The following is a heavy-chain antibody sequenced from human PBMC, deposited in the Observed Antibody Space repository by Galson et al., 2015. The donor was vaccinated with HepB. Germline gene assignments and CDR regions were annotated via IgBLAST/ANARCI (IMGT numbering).Heavy chain of an antibody. CDR3: ARDHYDILTGYSLSASRGFDY. CDR1: GFTFSSYG. V-gene: IGHV3-33*01. J-gene: IGHJ4*02. CDR2: IWYDGSNK. D-gene: IGHD3-9*01. Sequence: SLRLSCAASGFTFSSYGMHWVRQAPGRGLEWVAVIWYDGSNKYYADSVKGRFTISRDNSKNTLYLQMNSLRAEDTAVYYCARDHYDILTGYSLSASRGFDYWGQGTLVTVSS.